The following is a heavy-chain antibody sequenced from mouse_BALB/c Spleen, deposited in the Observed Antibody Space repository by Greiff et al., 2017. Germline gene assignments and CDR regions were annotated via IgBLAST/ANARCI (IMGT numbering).Heavy chain of an antibody. CDR1: GFSLTSYG. Sequence: VQVVESGPGLVAPSQSLSITCTVSGFSLTSYGVHWVRQPPGKGLEWLGVIWAGGSTNYNSALMSRLSISKDNSKSQVFLKMNSLQTDDTAMYHCARDNDYDGTTPLSYWGQGTTLTVSS. CDR3: ARDNDYDGTTPLSY. J-gene: IGHJ2*01. CDR2: IWAGGST. V-gene: IGHV2-9*02. D-gene: IGHD2-4*01.